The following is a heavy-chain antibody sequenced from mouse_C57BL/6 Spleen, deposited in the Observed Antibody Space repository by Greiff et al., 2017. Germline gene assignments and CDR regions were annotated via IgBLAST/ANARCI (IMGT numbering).Heavy chain of an antibody. D-gene: IGHD1-1*01. CDR2: IATNCGGT. J-gene: IGHJ4*01. CDR1: GYTFTSYW. Sequence: QVQLQQSGAELVKPGASVKLSCTASGYTFTSYWMRWVKQRPGRGLEWIGRIATNCGGTKYNEKFMSKAKLTVDKPSSTAYMQLSSLTSECSAVYYGAIGTVVATDYAMDYWGQGTSVTVSS. CDR3: AIGTVVATDYAMDY. V-gene: IGHV1-72*01.